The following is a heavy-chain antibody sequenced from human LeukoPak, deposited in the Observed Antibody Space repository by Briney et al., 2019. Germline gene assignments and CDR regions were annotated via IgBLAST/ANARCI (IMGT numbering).Heavy chain of an antibody. CDR2: TSGSGGTT. CDR1: GFTFSSYA. J-gene: IGHJ3*02. Sequence: PGGSLRLSCAASGFTFSSYAMSWVRQAPGKGLEWVSSTSGSGGTTYYADSVKGRFTISRDNAQNSMYLQMNSLRAEDTAVYYCGRVGGRSKAAKGDAFDIWGQGTMVVVSS. D-gene: IGHD6-6*01. CDR3: GRVGGRSKAAKGDAFDI. V-gene: IGHV3-23*01.